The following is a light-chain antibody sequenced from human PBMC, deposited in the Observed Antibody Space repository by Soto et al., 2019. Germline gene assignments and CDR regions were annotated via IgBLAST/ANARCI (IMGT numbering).Light chain of an antibody. Sequence: DIVLTRSPDSLSVSLGERATINCKSSQSLLYSSNNKNYLTWYQHKPGQPPKLLIYWASTRKSGVPDRFSGSGSGTDFTLTISSLQAEDVAVYYCQQYYSIPPTFGGGTKVDI. V-gene: IGKV4-1*01. CDR2: WAS. CDR1: QSLLYSSNNKNY. J-gene: IGKJ4*01. CDR3: QQYYSIPPT.